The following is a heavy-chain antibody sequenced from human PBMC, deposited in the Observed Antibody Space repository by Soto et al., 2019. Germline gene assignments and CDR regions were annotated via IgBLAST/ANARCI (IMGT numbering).Heavy chain of an antibody. CDR3: ATKMELRGLDY. J-gene: IGHJ4*02. CDR2: IYYSGST. D-gene: IGHD1-7*01. Sequence: PSETLSLTCTVSGDSISSNFYYWGWIRQHPGKGLEWIGYIYYSGSTNYNPSLKSRVSISVDTSKNQFSLKLSSVTAADTAVYYCATKMELRGLDYWGQGTLVTSPQ. CDR1: GDSISSNFYY. V-gene: IGHV4-31*03.